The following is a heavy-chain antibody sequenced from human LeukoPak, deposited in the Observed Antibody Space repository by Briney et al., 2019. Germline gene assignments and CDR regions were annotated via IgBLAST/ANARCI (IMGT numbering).Heavy chain of an antibody. CDR3: VRIPNSANFPNWFDP. V-gene: IGHV3-21*01. J-gene: IGHJ5*02. Sequence: GGSLRLSCAASGFTFSSYTMNWVGQAPGKGLEWVSSISSSSTYIYYADSVKGRFTISRDNAKNSLYLQMNSLRAEDTAVYYCVRIPNSANFPNWFDPWGQGTLVTVSS. D-gene: IGHD2/OR15-2a*01. CDR2: ISSSSTYI. CDR1: GFTFSSYT.